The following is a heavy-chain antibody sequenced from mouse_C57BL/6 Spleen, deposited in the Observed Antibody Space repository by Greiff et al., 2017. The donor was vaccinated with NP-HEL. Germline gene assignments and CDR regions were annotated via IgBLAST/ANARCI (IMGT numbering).Heavy chain of an antibody. D-gene: IGHD1-1*01. CDR1: GFTFSSYA. CDR2: ISDGGSYT. CDR3: ARDSTVVADSYWYFDV. J-gene: IGHJ1*03. Sequence: EVQGVESGGGLVKPGGSLKLSCAASGFTFSSYAMSWVRQTPEKRLEWVATISDGGSYTYYPDNVKGRFTISRDNAKNNLYLQMSHLKSEDTAMYYCARDSTVVADSYWYFDVWGTGTTVTVSS. V-gene: IGHV5-4*01.